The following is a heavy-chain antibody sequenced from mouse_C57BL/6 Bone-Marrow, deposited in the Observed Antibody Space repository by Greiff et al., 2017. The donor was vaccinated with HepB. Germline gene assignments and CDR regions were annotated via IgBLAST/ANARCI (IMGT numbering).Heavy chain of an antibody. D-gene: IGHD1-1*01. J-gene: IGHJ4*01. CDR3: ARQRITTVVAHYYAMDY. CDR1: GFTFSDYY. Sequence: EVKLMESGGGLVQPGGSLKLSCAASGFTFSDYYMYWVRQTPEKRLEWVAYISNGGGSTYYPDTVKGRFTISRDNDKNTLYLQMSRLKSEDTAMYYCARQRITTVVAHYYAMDYWGQGTSVTVSS. V-gene: IGHV5-12*01. CDR2: ISNGGGST.